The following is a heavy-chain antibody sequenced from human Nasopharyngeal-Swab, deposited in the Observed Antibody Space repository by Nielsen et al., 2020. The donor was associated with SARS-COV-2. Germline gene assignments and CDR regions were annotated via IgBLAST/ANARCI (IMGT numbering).Heavy chain of an antibody. D-gene: IGHD3-10*01. V-gene: IGHV1-8*01. CDR1: GYTFTSYD. J-gene: IGHJ6*02. Sequence: ASVKVSCKASGYTFTSYDINWLRQATGQGLEWMGWMNPNSGNTGYAQKFQGRVTMTRNTSISTAYMELSSLRSEDTAVYYCARSTMVRGYYYYYGMDVWGQGTTVTVSS. CDR2: MNPNSGNT. CDR3: ARSTMVRGYYYYYGMDV.